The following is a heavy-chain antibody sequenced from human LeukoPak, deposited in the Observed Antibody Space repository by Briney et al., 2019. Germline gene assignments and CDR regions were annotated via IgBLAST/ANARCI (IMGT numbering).Heavy chain of an antibody. CDR1: GFTFSSYA. Sequence: GGSLRLSCAASGFTFSSYAMSWVRQAPGKGLEWVSAISGSGGSTYYADSVKGRFTISRDNSKNTLYLQMSNLRAEDTAVYYCARVPHPGSSSTWYSSVFGGTPPDYWGQGTLVTVSS. V-gene: IGHV3-23*01. CDR3: ARVPHPGSSSTWYSSVFGGTPPDY. D-gene: IGHD6-13*01. CDR2: ISGSGGST. J-gene: IGHJ4*02.